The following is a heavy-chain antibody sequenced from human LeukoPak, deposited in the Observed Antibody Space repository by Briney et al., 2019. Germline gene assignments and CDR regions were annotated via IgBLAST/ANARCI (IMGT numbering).Heavy chain of an antibody. D-gene: IGHD5-12*01. CDR2: INPNSGGT. CDR3: ARGALRGYSGYEPPYVMDV. V-gene: IGHV1-2*04. CDR1: GYTFTAYY. J-gene: IGHJ6*02. Sequence: ASVKVSCKASGYTFTAYYMHWVRQAPGQGLEWMGWINPNSGGTNYAQKFQGWVTMTRDTSISTAYMELSRLRSDDTAVYYCARGALRGYSGYEPPYVMDVWGQGTTVTVSS.